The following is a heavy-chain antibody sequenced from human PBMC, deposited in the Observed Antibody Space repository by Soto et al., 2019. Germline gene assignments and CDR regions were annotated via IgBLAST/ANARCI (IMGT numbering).Heavy chain of an antibody. D-gene: IGHD2-15*01. CDR1: GFPFSEYG. V-gene: IGHV3-23*01. Sequence: GSLRLSCAASGFPFSEYGMTWVRQAPGRGLEWVSAMTGRGGSIHYAESVRGRFIISRDNSKNTLYLQMDRLRAGDTAVYYCAKGVMYSTKGSDVWGQGTTVTVSS. J-gene: IGHJ6*02. CDR3: AKGVMYSTKGSDV. CDR2: MTGRGGSI.